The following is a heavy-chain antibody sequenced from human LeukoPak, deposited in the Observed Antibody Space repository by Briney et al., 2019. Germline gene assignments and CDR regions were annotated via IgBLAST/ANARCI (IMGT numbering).Heavy chain of an antibody. D-gene: IGHD6-19*01. V-gene: IGHV3-30*03. Sequence: PGGSLRLSCAASGFTFSSYGMHWVRQAPGKGLEWMAVISHEGSNQYYADSVKGRFTISRDNSNNVVYLQMNSLRAEDTAVYYCARTREQWQVLDYWGQGTLVTVSS. CDR3: ARTREQWQVLDY. J-gene: IGHJ4*02. CDR2: ISHEGSNQ. CDR1: GFTFSSYG.